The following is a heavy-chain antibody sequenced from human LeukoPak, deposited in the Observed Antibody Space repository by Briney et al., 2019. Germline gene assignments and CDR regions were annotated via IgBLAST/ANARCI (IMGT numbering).Heavy chain of an antibody. CDR1: GGPISSGNYY. J-gene: IGHJ4*02. CDR2: INTSGGT. D-gene: IGHD5-24*01. V-gene: IGHV4-61*02. Sequence: SETLSLTCTVSGGPISSGNYYWTWIRQPAGKGLEWIGRINTSGGTFHNPSLKSRVTISLDTSKNQFSLNLSSVTAADTAVYYCARGRDGFTILAYWGQGTLVTVSS. CDR3: ARGRDGFTILAY.